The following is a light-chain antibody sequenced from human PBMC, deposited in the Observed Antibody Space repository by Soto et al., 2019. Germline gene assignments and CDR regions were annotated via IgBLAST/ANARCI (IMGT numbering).Light chain of an antibody. CDR3: SSYSRTSPRRL. Sequence: QSVLKRPASVSGSPVRSITIPCTGTSNDIGGYNYVSWYQQFPGKAPKLIIYDVTNRPSGVSFRFSGSKSGNTASLTISGLQAEDEARHHCSSYSRTSPRRLFGAGTKSPS. V-gene: IGLV2-14*03. CDR2: DVT. J-gene: IGLJ1*01. CDR1: SNDIGGYNY.